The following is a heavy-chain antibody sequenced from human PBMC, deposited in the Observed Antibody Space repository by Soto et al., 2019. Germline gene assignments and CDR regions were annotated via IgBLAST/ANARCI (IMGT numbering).Heavy chain of an antibody. CDR3: ARDRGYYGLDY. D-gene: IGHD3-22*01. CDR2: IHYSGST. J-gene: IGHJ4*02. V-gene: IGHV4-30-4*01. CDR1: GGSISSFDYY. Sequence: QVQLQESGPGLVKPSQTLSLTCTVSGGSISSFDYYWTWIRQPPGKGLEWIGYIHYSGSTYNNPFLKSRVTTSLDTSKKQFSLKLNSVTAADTAVYYCARDRGYYGLDYWGQGTLVTVSS.